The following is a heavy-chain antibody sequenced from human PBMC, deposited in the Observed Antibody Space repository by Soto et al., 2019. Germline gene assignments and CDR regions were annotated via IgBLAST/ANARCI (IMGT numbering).Heavy chain of an antibody. Sequence: WASVKVSCKASGYTFTGYYMHWVRQAPGQGLEWMGWINPNSGGTNYAQKFQGWVTMTRDTSISTAYMELSRLRSDDTAVYYCARDRVYCGGDCHSTGRLGYYYYGMDVWGQGTTVTVSS. CDR1: GYTFTGYY. V-gene: IGHV1-2*04. J-gene: IGHJ6*02. CDR2: INPNSGGT. D-gene: IGHD2-21*02. CDR3: ARDRVYCGGDCHSTGRLGYYYYGMDV.